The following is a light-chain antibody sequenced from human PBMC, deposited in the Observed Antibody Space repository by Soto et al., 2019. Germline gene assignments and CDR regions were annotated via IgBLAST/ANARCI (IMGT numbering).Light chain of an antibody. J-gene: IGKJ5*01. CDR1: QSVSTSY. CDR2: ATS. V-gene: IGKV3-20*01. CDR3: XQYGGSPLVT. Sequence: EIVLTQSPGTLSLSPGERATLSCRASQSVSTSYLAWYQQKPGQAPRLLIYATSSRATGIPDRFSGSGSGTDFTLTXXRLKPEDFAVYYCXQYGGSPLVTFGQGTRLEIK.